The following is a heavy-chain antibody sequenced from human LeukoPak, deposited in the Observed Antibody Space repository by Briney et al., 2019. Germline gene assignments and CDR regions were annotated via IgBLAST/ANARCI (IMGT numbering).Heavy chain of an antibody. CDR2: IYTSGST. D-gene: IGHD5-18*01. Sequence: PSETLSLTCDVSGGSFMSNTYYWAWIRQPAGKGLEWIGRIYTSGSTNYNPSLKSRVTMSVDTSKNQFSLKLSSVTAADTAVYYCARDGGAYSYGDAFDIWGQGTMVTVSS. CDR3: ARDGGAYSYGDAFDI. CDR1: GGSFMSNTYY. V-gene: IGHV4-61*02. J-gene: IGHJ3*02.